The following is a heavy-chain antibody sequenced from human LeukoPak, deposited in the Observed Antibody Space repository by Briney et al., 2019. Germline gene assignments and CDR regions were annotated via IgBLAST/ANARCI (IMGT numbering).Heavy chain of an antibody. CDR2: IYYSGSI. V-gene: IGHV4-59*01. J-gene: IGHJ4*02. CDR3: ARATGSGYYSFDY. CDR1: GGSISGYS. D-gene: IGHD3-22*01. Sequence: SETLSLTCTVSGGSISGYSWSWIRQPPGKGLEWIGYIYYSGSINYNPSLKSRVTISVDPSKNQFSLKLSSVTAADTAVYYCARATGSGYYSFDYWGQGTLVTVSS.